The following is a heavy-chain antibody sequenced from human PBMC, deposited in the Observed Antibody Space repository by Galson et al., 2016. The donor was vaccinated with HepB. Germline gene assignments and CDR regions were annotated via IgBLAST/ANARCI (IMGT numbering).Heavy chain of an antibody. V-gene: IGHV1-18*01. Sequence: QSGAEVKKPGASVKVSCKASGYTFTSYGITWVRQAPGQGLEYMGWISTNNGKTNYAQNLQGRLTVTTDTSTSTAHMELRSLIFDDTAVYYCARGSYYFDFWGQGTPVTVSS. CDR3: ARGSYYFDF. CDR1: GYTFTSYG. J-gene: IGHJ4*02. D-gene: IGHD1-26*01. CDR2: ISTNNGKT.